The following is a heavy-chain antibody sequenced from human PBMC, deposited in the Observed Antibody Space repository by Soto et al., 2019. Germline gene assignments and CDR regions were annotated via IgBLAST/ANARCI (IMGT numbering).Heavy chain of an antibody. D-gene: IGHD2-15*01. V-gene: IGHV3-15*01. CDR1: VFTSSDGW. Sequence: RGGSLRPSSAASVFTSSDGWLSWFRHATGRGLAWVGRMKSKRDGGTTAYGAPVIGRFTISRHDSKKTLYLQMNRLKTEDTAVYYCTTDLWRIAVVVGSTGYFNPWGQGT. CDR3: TTDLWRIAVVVGSTGYFNP. J-gene: IGHJ5*02. CDR2: MKSKRDGGTT.